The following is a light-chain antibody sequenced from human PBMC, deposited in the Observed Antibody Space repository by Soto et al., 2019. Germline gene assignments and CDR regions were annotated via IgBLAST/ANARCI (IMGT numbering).Light chain of an antibody. Sequence: EVVMTQSPATLSVSPGERATLSCRASQSVGSNLAWYQQRPGQAPRLLISGASTRATGITARFSGSGSGTEFTLTISSLQSEDFTVYYWQQYINRPLTFGGGTKVEIK. CDR2: GAS. CDR3: QQYINRPLT. V-gene: IGKV3-15*01. CDR1: QSVGSN. J-gene: IGKJ4*01.